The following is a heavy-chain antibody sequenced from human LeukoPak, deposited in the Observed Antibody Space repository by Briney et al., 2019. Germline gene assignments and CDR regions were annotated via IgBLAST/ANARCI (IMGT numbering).Heavy chain of an antibody. D-gene: IGHD3/OR15-3a*01. J-gene: IGHJ4*02. CDR1: GLTFSSYV. CDR3: AKRSNFWTGYLDY. V-gene: IGHV3-23*01. CDR2: ISGSGGST. Sequence: GGSLRLSCAASGLTFSSYVMSWVRQAPGKGLEWVSVISGSGGSTYYADSVKGRFTISRDNSKDTLFLQMNSLRTEDTAAYYCAKRSNFWTGYLDYWGQGALVTVSS.